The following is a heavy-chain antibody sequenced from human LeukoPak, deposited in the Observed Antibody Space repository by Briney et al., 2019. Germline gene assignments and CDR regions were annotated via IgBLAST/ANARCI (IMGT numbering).Heavy chain of an antibody. J-gene: IGHJ3*02. V-gene: IGHV1-8*01. D-gene: IGHD3-16*01. CDR1: GYTLTIYD. CDR3: ATGGFRGEGGAFDI. Sequence: ASVTVSCTASGYTLTIYDINWVRQATGQGLEWMGWMNPNSGNTGYAQKFQGRVTMTRNTSISTAYMELSSLRSEDTAVYYCATGGFRGEGGAFDIWGQGTMVTVSS. CDR2: MNPNSGNT.